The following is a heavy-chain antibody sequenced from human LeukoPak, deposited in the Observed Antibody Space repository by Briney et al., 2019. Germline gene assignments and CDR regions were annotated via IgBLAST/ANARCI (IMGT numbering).Heavy chain of an antibody. Sequence: PGGSLRLSCAASGFTFSSYAMSWVRQAPGKGLEWVSAISGSGGSTYYADSVKGRFTISRDNSKNTLYLQMNSLRAEDTAVYYCAKDPDYYDSSGYSHFDYWGQGTLVTVS. CDR2: ISGSGGST. D-gene: IGHD3-22*01. V-gene: IGHV3-23*01. J-gene: IGHJ4*02. CDR3: AKDPDYYDSSGYSHFDY. CDR1: GFTFSSYA.